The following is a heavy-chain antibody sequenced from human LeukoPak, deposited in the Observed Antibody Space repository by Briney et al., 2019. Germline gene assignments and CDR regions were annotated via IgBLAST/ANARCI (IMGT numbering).Heavy chain of an antibody. D-gene: IGHD5-12*01. CDR1: GVSFSGYY. J-gene: IGHJ4*02. CDR2: INHSGST. Sequence: RSSETLSLTCAVYGVSFSGYYWSWIRPPPGKGLEWIGEINHSGSTNYNPSLKSRVTISVDTSKNQFSLKLSSVTAADTAVYYCARAGGDIVATNSEALDYWGQGTLVTVSS. CDR3: ARAGGDIVATNSEALDY. V-gene: IGHV4-34*01.